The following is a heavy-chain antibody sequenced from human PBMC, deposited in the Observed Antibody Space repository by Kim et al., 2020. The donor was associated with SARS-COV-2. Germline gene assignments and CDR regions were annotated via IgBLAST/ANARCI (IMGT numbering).Heavy chain of an antibody. D-gene: IGHD6-13*01. V-gene: IGHV3-33*01. CDR2: IWYNGINK. Sequence: GGSLRLSCTASGFTFSSYGMHWVRQAPGMGLEWVAIIWYNGINKYYADSVKGRFTISRDNSKNTLYLQMNSLRAEDTAMYYCARDRGGSNYFAYWGQGTL. CDR3: ARDRGGSNYFAY. J-gene: IGHJ4*02. CDR1: GFTFSSYG.